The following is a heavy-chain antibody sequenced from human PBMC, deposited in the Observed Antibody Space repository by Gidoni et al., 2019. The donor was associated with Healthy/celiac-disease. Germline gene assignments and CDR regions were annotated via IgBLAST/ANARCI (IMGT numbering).Heavy chain of an antibody. CDR1: GYSFTSYW. Sequence: EVQLVQSGAEVKKPGESLKISCKGSGYSFTSYWIGWVRQMPGKGLEWMGIIYPGDSDTRYSPSFQGQVTISADKSISTAYLQWSSLKASDTAMYYCARYTAYYYDSSGYFDYWGQGTLVTVSS. J-gene: IGHJ4*02. D-gene: IGHD3-22*01. CDR2: IYPGDSDT. V-gene: IGHV5-51*01. CDR3: ARYTAYYYDSSGYFDY.